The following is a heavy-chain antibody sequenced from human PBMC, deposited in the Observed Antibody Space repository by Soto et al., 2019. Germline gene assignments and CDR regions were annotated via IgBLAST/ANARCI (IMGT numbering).Heavy chain of an antibody. CDR3: ARAPSPLSSSWSANSHYYYGMDV. J-gene: IGHJ6*02. CDR1: GFTFSSYG. Sequence: ESGGGVVQPGRSLRLSCAASGFTFSSYGMHWVRQAPGKGLEWVAVIWYDGSNKYYADSVKGRFTISRDNSKNTLYLQMNSLRAEDTAVYYCARAPSPLSSSWSANSHYYYGMDVWGQGTTVTVSS. V-gene: IGHV3-33*01. CDR2: IWYDGSNK. D-gene: IGHD6-13*01.